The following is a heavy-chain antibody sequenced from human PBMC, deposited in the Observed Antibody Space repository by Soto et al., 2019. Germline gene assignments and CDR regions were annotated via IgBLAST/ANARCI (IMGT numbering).Heavy chain of an antibody. CDR3: AARGFTYGYPFDS. CDR1: GYSITSGYY. CDR2: LYPSGST. J-gene: IGHJ4*02. D-gene: IGHD5-18*01. V-gene: IGHV4-38-2*02. Sequence: PSETLSLTCTVSGYSITSGYYWGWIRQPPGKGLEWIGTLYPSGSTSYNPSLKSRVTISMDTSKNQFSLKLTSVTAADTAVYYCAARGFTYGYPFDSWGQGTLVTV.